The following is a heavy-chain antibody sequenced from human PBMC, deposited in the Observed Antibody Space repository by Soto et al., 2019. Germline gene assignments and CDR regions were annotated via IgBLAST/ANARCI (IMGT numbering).Heavy chain of an antibody. D-gene: IGHD3-10*01. J-gene: IGHJ4*02. CDR2: INHSGST. Sequence: PSETLSLTCAVYGGSFSGYYWSWIRQPPGKGLEWIGEINHSGSTNYNPSLKSRVTISVDTSKNQFSLKLSSVTAADTAVYYCASKSPYYYGSGSYSHHLDYWGQGTLVTVSS. CDR1: GGSFSGYY. CDR3: ASKSPYYYGSGSYSHHLDY. V-gene: IGHV4-34*01.